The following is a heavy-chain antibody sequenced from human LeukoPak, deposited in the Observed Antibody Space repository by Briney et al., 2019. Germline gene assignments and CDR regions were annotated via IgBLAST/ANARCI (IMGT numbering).Heavy chain of an antibody. CDR1: GFTFDDYA. CDR3: AKEDAGSPKLRYFDWLLSQGPRSQPEQYYGMDV. D-gene: IGHD3-9*01. Sequence: GGSLRLSCAASGFTFDDYAMHWVRQAPGKGLEWVSGISWNSGSIGYADSVKGRFTISKDNAKNSLYLQMNSLRAEDTALYYCAKEDAGSPKLRYFDWLLSQGPRSQPEQYYGMDVWGQGTTVTVSS. CDR2: ISWNSGSI. J-gene: IGHJ6*02. V-gene: IGHV3-9*01.